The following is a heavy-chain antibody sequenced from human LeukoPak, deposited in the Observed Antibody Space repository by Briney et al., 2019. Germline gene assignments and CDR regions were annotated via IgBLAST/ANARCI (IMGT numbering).Heavy chain of an antibody. D-gene: IGHD2-15*01. CDR3: ARMVVVAATLNWFDP. Sequence: SEALSLTCAVSGGSISSSNWWSWVRQPPGGGLEWIGEIYHSGSTNYNRSLKSRVTMSVDKSKNQFSLKLSSVTAADTAVYYCARMVVVAATLNWFDPWGQGTLASVSS. V-gene: IGHV4-4*02. J-gene: IGHJ5*02. CDR1: GGSISSSNW. CDR2: IYHSGST.